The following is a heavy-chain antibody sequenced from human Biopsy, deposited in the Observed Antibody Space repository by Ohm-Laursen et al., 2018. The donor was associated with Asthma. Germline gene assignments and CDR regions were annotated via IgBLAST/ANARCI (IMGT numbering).Heavy chain of an antibody. J-gene: IGHJ3*02. D-gene: IGHD3-9*01. V-gene: IGHV1-3*01. CDR3: ARTYYDFLTGQVNDVFPI. CDR2: INAGNGNT. Sequence: GSSVKVSCKASGYTFINYAIHWVRQAPGQRLEWMGWINAGNGNTKYSQKVQGRVTITRDTSASTAYMDLSSLRSEDTAVYYCARTYYDFLTGQVNDVFPIWGKGKMVPASS. CDR1: GYTFINYA.